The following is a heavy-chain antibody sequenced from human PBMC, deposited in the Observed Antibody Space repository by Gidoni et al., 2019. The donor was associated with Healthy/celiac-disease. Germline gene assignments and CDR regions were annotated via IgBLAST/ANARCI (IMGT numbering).Heavy chain of an antibody. V-gene: IGHV6-1*01. J-gene: IGHJ4*02. CDR1: GDSVASNSAA. CDR3: ARGYCPHGVCHPEYFDY. D-gene: IGHD2-8*01. Sequence: QVQLQQSGPGLVKPSQTLTRTWAISGDSVASNSAAWNWIRQSPSRGLEWLGRTSYRSKWYNVYAVSVNSRITITPDTSKIQFSLQLNSVPPEDTAVYYCARGYCPHGVCHPEYFDYWGQGTLVTVSS. CDR2: TSYRSKWYN.